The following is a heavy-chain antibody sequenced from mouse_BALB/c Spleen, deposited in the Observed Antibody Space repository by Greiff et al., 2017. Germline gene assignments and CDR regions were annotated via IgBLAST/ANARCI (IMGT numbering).Heavy chain of an antibody. Sequence: EVQGVESGGGLVQPGGSLKLSCAASGFTFSSYGMSWVRQTPDKRLELVATINSNGGSTYYPDSVKGRFTISRDNAKNTLYLQMSSLKSEDTAMYYCARADGYYEDYFDYWGQGTTLTVSS. D-gene: IGHD2-3*01. CDR3: ARADGYYEDYFDY. CDR1: GFTFSSYG. J-gene: IGHJ2*01. V-gene: IGHV5-6-3*01. CDR2: INSNGGST.